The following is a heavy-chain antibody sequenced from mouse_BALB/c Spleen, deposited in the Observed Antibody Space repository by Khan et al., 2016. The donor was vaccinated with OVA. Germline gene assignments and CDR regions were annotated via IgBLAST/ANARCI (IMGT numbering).Heavy chain of an antibody. CDR3: ARTGYYYFDY. CDR2: ISSGSSTI. Sequence: EVELVESGGGLVQPGGSRKLSCAASGFTFSGFGMHWVRQAPEKGLEWVAYISSGSSTIYYAATVQGRFTISRDNPTNTLFLQMASLRSEDTAMYYCARTGYYYFDYWGQGTTLTVSS. V-gene: IGHV5-17*02. D-gene: IGHD2-3*01. CDR1: GFTFSGFG. J-gene: IGHJ2*01.